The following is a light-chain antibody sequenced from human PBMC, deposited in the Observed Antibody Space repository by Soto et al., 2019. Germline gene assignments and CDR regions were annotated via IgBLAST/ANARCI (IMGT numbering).Light chain of an antibody. Sequence: DIQMTQSPSSVSASVGDRVTITCRASQGIGDRLAWYQQRPGKVPQLVVYFASTLPSGVPSRLSASGSGAEFILTTNPLQAEDFATYYCLHTYNFPRTFGQGTKVDIX. V-gene: IGKV1-12*01. CDR1: QGIGDR. CDR2: FAS. CDR3: LHTYNFPRT. J-gene: IGKJ2*01.